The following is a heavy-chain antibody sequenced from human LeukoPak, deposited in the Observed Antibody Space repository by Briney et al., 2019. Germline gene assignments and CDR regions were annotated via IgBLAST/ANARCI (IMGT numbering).Heavy chain of an antibody. V-gene: IGHV3-30-3*01. D-gene: IGHD1-26*01. Sequence: PGGSLRLSCAASGFTFSSYAMHWVRQAPGKGLEWVAVISYDGSNKYYADSVKGRFTISRDNSKNTLYLQMNSLRAEDTAVYYCARERYSGSYHYFDYWGQGTLVTVSS. CDR3: ARERYSGSYHYFDY. CDR1: GFTFSSYA. CDR2: ISYDGSNK. J-gene: IGHJ4*02.